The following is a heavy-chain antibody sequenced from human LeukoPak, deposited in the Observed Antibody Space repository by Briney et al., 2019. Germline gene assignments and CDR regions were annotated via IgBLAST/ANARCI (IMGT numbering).Heavy chain of an antibody. CDR1: GFTFSSYG. Sequence: SGGSLRLSCAASGFTFSSYGMHWVRQAPGKGLEWVAVISYDGSNKYYADSVKGRFTISRDNSKNTLYLQMNSLRAEDAAIYYCAKAFAFVGANFFDYWGQGTLVTVSS. D-gene: IGHD1-26*01. CDR3: AKAFAFVGANFFDY. J-gene: IGHJ4*02. CDR2: ISYDGSNK. V-gene: IGHV3-30*18.